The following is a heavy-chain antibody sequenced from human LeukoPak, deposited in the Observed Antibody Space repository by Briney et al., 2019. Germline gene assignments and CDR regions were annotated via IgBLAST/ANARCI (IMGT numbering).Heavy chain of an antibody. J-gene: IGHJ4*02. V-gene: IGHV3-33*08. CDR1: GFTFSRSA. CDR2: IWYDGSNK. D-gene: IGHD6-19*01. Sequence: GGSLRLSCAASGFTFSRSAMHWVRQAPGKGLEWVAVIWYDGSNKYYADSVKGRFTISRDNSKNTLYLQMNSLRAEDTAVYYCARDHSSGWYSDYFDYWGQGTLVTVSS. CDR3: ARDHSSGWYSDYFDY.